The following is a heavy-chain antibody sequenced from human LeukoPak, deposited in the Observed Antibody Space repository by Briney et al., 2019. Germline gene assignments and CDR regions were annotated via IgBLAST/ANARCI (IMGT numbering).Heavy chain of an antibody. J-gene: IGHJ4*02. V-gene: IGHV3-9*01. D-gene: IGHD3-22*01. CDR3: AKGTGGYYGPFDS. Sequence: GGSLRLSCAASGFSFEVFALFWVRQAPGRGLQYVSGINWNSGSVDFADSVRGRFTTSRDNPKNSLYLQMNSLTAEDTAVYYCAKGTGGYYGPFDSWGQGTLVTVSS. CDR2: INWNSGSV. CDR1: GFSFEVFA.